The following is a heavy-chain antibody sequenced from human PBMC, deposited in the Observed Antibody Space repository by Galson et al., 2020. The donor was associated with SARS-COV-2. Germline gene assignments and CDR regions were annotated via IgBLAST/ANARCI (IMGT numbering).Heavy chain of an antibody. J-gene: IGHJ5*02. V-gene: IGHV1-46*03. CDR1: GYTFTSYY. CDR2: INPSGGST. CDR3: AKGSEADYDILTGWARAAHYNWFDP. Sequence: ASVKVSCKASGYTFTSYYMHWVRQAPGQGLEWMGIINPSGGSTSYAQKFQGRVTMTRDTSTSTVYMELSSLRSEDTAVYYCAKGSEADYDILTGWARAAHYNWFDPWGQGTLVTVSS. D-gene: IGHD3-9*01.